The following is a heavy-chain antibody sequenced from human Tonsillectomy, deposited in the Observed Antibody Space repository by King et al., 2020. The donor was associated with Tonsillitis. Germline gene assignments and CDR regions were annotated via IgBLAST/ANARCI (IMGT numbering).Heavy chain of an antibody. J-gene: IGHJ4*02. CDR3: ARYVSGSFDY. Sequence: QLQESGPGVVKPSETLSLTCTVSGGSISKSDHYWAWIRQPPGKGLEWIGYMYYSWAIFYNPSLKSRITISGGTSENRFSLRLSSVTAADTALYFCARYVSGSFDYWGQGALVTVSS. CDR1: GGSISKSDHY. CDR2: MYYSWAI. V-gene: IGHV4-39*01. D-gene: IGHD1-26*01.